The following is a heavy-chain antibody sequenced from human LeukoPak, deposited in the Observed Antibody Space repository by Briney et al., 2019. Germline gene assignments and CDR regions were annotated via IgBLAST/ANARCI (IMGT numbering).Heavy chain of an antibody. V-gene: IGHV1-18*01. CDR3: ARVTYYDFWSGSLGDYYYYYYMDV. D-gene: IGHD3-3*01. CDR2: ISAYNGNT. J-gene: IGHJ6*03. Sequence: GASVKVSCKASGYTFTSYGISWVRQAPGQGLEWMGWISAYNGNTNYAQKLQGRVTMTTDTSTSTAYMELRSLRSDDTAVYYCARVTYYDFWSGSLGDYYYYYYMDVWGKGTTVTVSS. CDR1: GYTFTSYG.